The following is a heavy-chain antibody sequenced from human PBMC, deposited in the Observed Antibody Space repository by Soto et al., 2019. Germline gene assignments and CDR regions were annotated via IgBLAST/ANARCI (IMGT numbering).Heavy chain of an antibody. CDR2: VSASNGKT. D-gene: IGHD3-10*01. CDR1: GYIFTTYS. V-gene: IGHV1-18*01. J-gene: IGHJ5*02. CDR3: SREAFGVKASWFDP. Sequence: QIQLVQSGSEVRMPGASVKVSCKASGYIFTTYSITWVRQAPGQGLEWMGWVSASNGKTNYAQKFEDRVTMTTDTSTTPAYMELGSLKSDDTAVFYWSREAFGVKASWFDPWGQGTLVTVSS.